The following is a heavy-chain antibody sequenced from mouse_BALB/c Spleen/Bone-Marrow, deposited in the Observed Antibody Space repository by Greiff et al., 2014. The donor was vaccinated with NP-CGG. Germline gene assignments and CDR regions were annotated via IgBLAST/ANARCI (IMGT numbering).Heavy chain of an antibody. J-gene: IGHJ2*01. CDR3: ARDEYGPDY. Sequence: VQLQQSGAELVRPGSSVKISCKASGYAFSSFWMNWVKQRPGQGLEWIGQIYPGDGETNYNGKFKGKATLTADKSSSAAYMQLSSLTSEDSAVYFCARDEYGPDYWGQGTTLTVSS. CDR2: IYPGDGET. D-gene: IGHD5-1*01. V-gene: IGHV1-80*01. CDR1: GYAFSSFW.